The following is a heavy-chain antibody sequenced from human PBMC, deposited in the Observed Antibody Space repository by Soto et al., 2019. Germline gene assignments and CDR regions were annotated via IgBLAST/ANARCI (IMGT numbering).Heavy chain of an antibody. CDR3: ARDQLEGNWFDP. V-gene: IGHV4-30-2*01. D-gene: IGHD1-1*01. Sequence: QLQLQESGSGLVKPSQTLSLTCAVSGGSISSGGYSWNWIRQPPGKGLEWIGYIYHSGSTYYNPSLKIRVTISVDKSKNQFSLKLTSVTAADTAVYYCARDQLEGNWFDPWGQGTLVTVSS. CDR1: GGSISSGGYS. J-gene: IGHJ5*02. CDR2: IYHSGST.